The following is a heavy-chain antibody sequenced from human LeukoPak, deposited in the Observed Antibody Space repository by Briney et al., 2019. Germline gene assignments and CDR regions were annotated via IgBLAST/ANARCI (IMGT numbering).Heavy chain of an antibody. D-gene: IGHD3-10*01. CDR1: GYSFSNYW. J-gene: IGHJ5*02. Sequence: GESLKISCTGSGYSFSNYWIAWVRQMPGKGLEWMGIIYPGDSDTRYSPSFQGQVTISADKSISTAYLQWGSLKASDTAMYYCARYYYGSGRGANWFDPWGQGTLVTVSS. CDR3: ARYYYGSGRGANWFDP. CDR2: IYPGDSDT. V-gene: IGHV5-51*01.